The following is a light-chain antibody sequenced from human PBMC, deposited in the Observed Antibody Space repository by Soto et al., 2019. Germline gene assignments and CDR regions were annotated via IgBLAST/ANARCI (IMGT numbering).Light chain of an antibody. V-gene: IGKV3-20*01. J-gene: IGKJ1*01. CDR2: GAS. Sequence: EIVITQSPATLSVSPGERATLSCRASQSLSSNLAWYRQKPGQAPRLLIYGASNRATGIPDRFSGSGSGTDFTLTISRLEPEDFAVYYCQQYGSSGTFGQGTKVDIK. CDR3: QQYGSSGT. CDR1: QSLSSN.